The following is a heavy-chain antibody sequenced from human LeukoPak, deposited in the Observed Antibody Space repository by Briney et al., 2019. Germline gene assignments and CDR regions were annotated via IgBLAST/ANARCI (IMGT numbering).Heavy chain of an antibody. CDR3: GKTTTGYSSGRNPAWPVDY. CDR2: ISSGGTYE. CDR1: GFTFSNYA. D-gene: IGHD6-19*01. V-gene: IGHV3-30*07. J-gene: IGHJ4*02. Sequence: PGGSLRLSCAASGFTFSNYAMHWVRQAPGKGLEWVSLISSGGTYEYYADSVKGRFTISRDNSKNTLYLQLNSLRAEDTAVYYCGKTTTGYSSGRNPAWPVDYWGQGTLVTVSS.